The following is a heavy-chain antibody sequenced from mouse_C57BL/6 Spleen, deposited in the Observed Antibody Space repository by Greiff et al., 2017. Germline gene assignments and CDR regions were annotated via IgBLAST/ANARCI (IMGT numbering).Heavy chain of an antibody. CDR1: GFSLSTSGMG. Sequence: QVQLKESGPGILQSSQTLSLTCSFSGFSLSTSGMGVSWIRQPSGKGLEWLAHIYWDDDKRYNPSLKSRLTISKDTSRNQVFLKITSVDTADTATYYCARREGNYDYDVGYFDVWGTGTTVTVSS. V-gene: IGHV8-12*01. CDR2: IYWDDDK. CDR3: ARREGNYDYDVGYFDV. D-gene: IGHD2-4*01. J-gene: IGHJ1*03.